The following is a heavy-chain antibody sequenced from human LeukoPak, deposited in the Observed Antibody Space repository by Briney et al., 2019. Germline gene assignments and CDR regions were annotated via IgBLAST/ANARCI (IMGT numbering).Heavy chain of an antibody. CDR3: ARDLYSYGSGFDY. CDR2: IYYSGST. V-gene: IGHV4-59*01. Sequence: SETLSLTCTVSGGSISSYYWSWIRQPPGKGLEWIGYIYYSGSTNYNPSLKSRVTISVDTSKNQFSLKLSSVTAADTAVYYCARDLYSYGSGFDYWGQGTLVTVSS. CDR1: GGSISSYY. J-gene: IGHJ4*02. D-gene: IGHD5-18*01.